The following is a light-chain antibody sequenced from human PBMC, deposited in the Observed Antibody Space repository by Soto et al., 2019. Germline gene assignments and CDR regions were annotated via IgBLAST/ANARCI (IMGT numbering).Light chain of an antibody. CDR2: GAS. V-gene: IGKV3-20*01. Sequence: EMLLTQSPGTLSLSPGERATLSCRASQSVSNNYLAWYQQKPGQAPRLLIYGASNRATGIPDRFSVSGSGTDFTLTISRLEPEDVAVYYCQQYGNSPPITFGGGTKVDIK. J-gene: IGKJ4*01. CDR1: QSVSNNY. CDR3: QQYGNSPPIT.